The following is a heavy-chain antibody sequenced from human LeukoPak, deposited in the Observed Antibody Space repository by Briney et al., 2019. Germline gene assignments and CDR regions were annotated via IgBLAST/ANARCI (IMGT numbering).Heavy chain of an antibody. D-gene: IGHD1-14*01. CDR2: IKQDGSEK. Sequence: GGSLRLSCAASGFTFSSYSMNWVRQAPGKGLEWVANIKQDGSEKYYVDSVKGRFTISRDNAKNSLYLQMNSLRAEDTAVYHCARDGIKYNNDAFDIWGQGTMVTVSS. CDR3: ARDGIKYNNDAFDI. V-gene: IGHV3-7*01. J-gene: IGHJ3*02. CDR1: GFTFSSYS.